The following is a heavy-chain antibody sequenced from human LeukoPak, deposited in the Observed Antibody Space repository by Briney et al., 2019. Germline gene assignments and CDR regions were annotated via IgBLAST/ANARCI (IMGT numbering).Heavy chain of an antibody. CDR3: AREKSYGDSFDY. D-gene: IGHD4-17*01. CDR1: GFTVSSNY. CDR2: ITSDTST. V-gene: IGHV3-69-1*01. J-gene: IGHJ4*02. Sequence: PGGSLRLSCAASGFTVSSNYMSWVRQAPGKGLEWVSSITSDTSTYYADSVKGRFTISRDNAKNSLYLQMNSLRAEDTAVYYCAREKSYGDSFDYWGQGTLVTVSS.